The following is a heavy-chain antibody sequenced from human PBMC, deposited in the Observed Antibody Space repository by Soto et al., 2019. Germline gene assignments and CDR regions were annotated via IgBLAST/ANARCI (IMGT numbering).Heavy chain of an antibody. CDR1: GFTFSSYA. Sequence: GGSLRLSCAASGFTFSSYAMHWVRQAPGKGLEWVAVISYDGSNKYYADSVKGRFTISRDNSKNTLYLQMNSLRAEDTAVYYCARDNGVTMIVVVITSFDAFDIWGQGTMVTVSS. CDR2: ISYDGSNK. V-gene: IGHV3-30-3*01. D-gene: IGHD3-22*01. J-gene: IGHJ3*02. CDR3: ARDNGVTMIVVVITSFDAFDI.